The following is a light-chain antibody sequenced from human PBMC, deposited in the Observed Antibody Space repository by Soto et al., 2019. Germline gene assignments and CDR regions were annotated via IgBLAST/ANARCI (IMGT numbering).Light chain of an antibody. CDR1: QTISTY. CDR2: AAS. Sequence: DIQMTLSPSSLSAAVGDRVTITCRASQTISTYLNWYQQKPGKAPKLLIYAASSLQSGVPSRFTGSGSGTDFTLTISSLQPEDFATYYCQQSHGIPYTFGQGTKLEIK. V-gene: IGKV1-39*01. J-gene: IGKJ2*01. CDR3: QQSHGIPYT.